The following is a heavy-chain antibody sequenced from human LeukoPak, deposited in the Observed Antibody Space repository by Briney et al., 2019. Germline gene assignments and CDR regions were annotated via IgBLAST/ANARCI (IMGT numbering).Heavy chain of an antibody. J-gene: IGHJ4*02. D-gene: IGHD5-12*01. CDR1: GFTFSSYW. CDR3: ARDGKSGYYVY. CDR2: IKQDGSMK. V-gene: IGHV3-7*01. Sequence: GGSLRLSCAASGFTFSSYWMSWVRQAPGRGLEWVANIKQDGSMKQYVDSVRGRFTISRDNAKSSLYLQMSSLKAEDSAVYYCARDGKSGYYVYWGQGTLVTVSS.